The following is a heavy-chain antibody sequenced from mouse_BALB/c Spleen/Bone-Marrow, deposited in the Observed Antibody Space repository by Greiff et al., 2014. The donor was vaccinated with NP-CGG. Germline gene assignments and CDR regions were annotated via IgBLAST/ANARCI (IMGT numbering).Heavy chain of an antibody. V-gene: IGHV1-18*01. J-gene: IGHJ2*01. CDR1: GYTFTDYT. CDR2: INPNNGGS. Sequence: VHVKQSGPELVKPGASVKISCKTSGYTFTDYTIHWAKQSHGKSLEWIGGINPNNGGSTYNQKFKGKATLTIHKSSSTAYMELRSPTSDDSAVYYCARGRWYYWGQGTTLTVSS. D-gene: IGHD2-3*01. CDR3: ARGRWYY.